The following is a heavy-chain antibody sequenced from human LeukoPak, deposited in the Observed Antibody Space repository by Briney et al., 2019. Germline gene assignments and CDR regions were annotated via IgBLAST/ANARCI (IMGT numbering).Heavy chain of an antibody. CDR2: IYYSGST. J-gene: IGHJ4*02. CDR3: ARFYGETHFDY. CDR1: GGSISSYY. Sequence: PSETLSLTCTVSGGSISSYYWSWIRQPPGKGLEWIGYIYYSGSTNYNPSLKSRVTISVDTSKNQFSLKLSSVTAADRAVYYCARFYGETHFDYWGQGTLVTVSS. D-gene: IGHD4-17*01. V-gene: IGHV4-59*01.